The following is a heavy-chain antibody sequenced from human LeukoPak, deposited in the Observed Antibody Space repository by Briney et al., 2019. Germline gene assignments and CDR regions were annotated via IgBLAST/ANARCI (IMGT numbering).Heavy chain of an antibody. D-gene: IGHD4-17*01. J-gene: IGHJ3*02. CDR3: ARWYGDYGAFDI. Sequence: GGSLRLSCAAPGYTFSSHGMHWVRQAPGKGLEWVALIWYDGSKKYYADSVKGRFTISRDNSKNTVYLQMNSLRAEDTAVYYCARWYGDYGAFDIWGQGTMVTVSS. V-gene: IGHV3-33*03. CDR1: GYTFSSHG. CDR2: IWYDGSKK.